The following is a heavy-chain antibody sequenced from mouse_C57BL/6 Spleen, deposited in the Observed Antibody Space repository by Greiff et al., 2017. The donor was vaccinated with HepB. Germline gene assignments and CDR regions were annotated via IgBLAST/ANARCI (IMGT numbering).Heavy chain of an antibody. CDR1: GFTFSDFY. Sequence: EVKLVESGGGLVQSGRSLRLSCATSGFTFSDFYMEWVRQAPGKGLEWIAASRNKANDYTTEYSASVKGRFIVSRDTSQSILYLQMNALRAEDTAIYYCARDEDYYGSRFAYWGQGTLVTVSA. J-gene: IGHJ3*01. CDR2: SRNKANDYTT. D-gene: IGHD1-1*01. CDR3: ARDEDYYGSRFAY. V-gene: IGHV7-1*01.